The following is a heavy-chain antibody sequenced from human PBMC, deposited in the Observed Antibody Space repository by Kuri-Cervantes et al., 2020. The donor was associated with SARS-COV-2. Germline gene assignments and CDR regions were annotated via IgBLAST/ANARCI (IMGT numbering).Heavy chain of an antibody. CDR2: ISDSGATT. J-gene: IGHJ4*02. CDR3: VKDYYGSGINWIFDS. V-gene: IGHV3-23*01. D-gene: IGHD3-10*01. CDR1: GFTFSIYA. Sequence: GESLKISCAPSGFTFSIYAMNWVRQGPRKGLEWVSGISDSGATTYYADSVKGRFTISRDNSKNTLYLQMDSLRADDTAVYYCVKDYYGSGINWIFDSWGQGALVTVSS.